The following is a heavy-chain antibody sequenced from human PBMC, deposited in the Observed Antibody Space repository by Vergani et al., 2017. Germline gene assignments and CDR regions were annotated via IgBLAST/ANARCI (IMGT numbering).Heavy chain of an antibody. V-gene: IGHV3-23*01. CDR1: GFTFSSYA. CDR3: AKAWGDYEFWSGYYSVFDY. J-gene: IGHJ4*02. CDR2: ISGSGGSI. Sequence: EVQLLESGGGLVQPGGSLRLSCAASGFTFSSYAMSWVRKAPGKGLEWVSAISGSGGSIYYADSVKGRLTISRDNSKNTLYLQMNSLRAEDTAVYYCAKAWGDYEFWSGYYSVFDYWGQGTLVTVSS. D-gene: IGHD3-3*01.